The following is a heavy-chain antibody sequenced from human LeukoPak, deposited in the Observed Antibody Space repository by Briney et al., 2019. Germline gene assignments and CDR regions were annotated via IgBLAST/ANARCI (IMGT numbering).Heavy chain of an antibody. Sequence: GGSLRLSCVASGFTFSSYTMNWVRQAPGKGLEWVSSISSSSSTIYYADSVKGRFTISRDNAKNSLFLQMSSLRAEDTAVYYCAKCITIFGVVDYWGQGTLVTVSS. V-gene: IGHV3-48*04. CDR1: GFTFSSYT. J-gene: IGHJ4*02. D-gene: IGHD3-3*01. CDR2: ISSSSSTI. CDR3: AKCITIFGVVDY.